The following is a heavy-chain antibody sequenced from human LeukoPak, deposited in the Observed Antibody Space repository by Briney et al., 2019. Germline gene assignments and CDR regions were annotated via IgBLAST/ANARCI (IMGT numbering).Heavy chain of an antibody. J-gene: IGHJ4*02. V-gene: IGHV3-23*01. CDR2: LTGGGDDA. Sequence: GGSLRLSCAASGFTFSIYTMNWVRQAPGKGLEWVSSLTGGGDDAHFADSVKGRFTISSDNSKNTLYLQMNSLRAEDTAVYYCAKDDYGGTDYWGQGTLVTVSS. D-gene: IGHD4-17*01. CDR3: AKDDYGGTDY. CDR1: GFTFSIYT.